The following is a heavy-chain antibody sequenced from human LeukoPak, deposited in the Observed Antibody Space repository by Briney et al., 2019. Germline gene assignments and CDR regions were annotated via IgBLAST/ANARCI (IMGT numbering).Heavy chain of an antibody. V-gene: IGHV1-69*13. CDR3: ARDKYYDILTGYYMFSYYYGMDV. CDR1: GGTFISYA. Sequence: GASVKVFCKASGGTFISYAISWVRQAPGQGLEWMGGIIPIFGTANYAQKFQGRVTITADESTSTAYMELSSLRSEDTAVYYCARDKYYDILTGYYMFSYYYGMDVWGQGTTVTVSS. CDR2: IIPIFGTA. D-gene: IGHD3-9*01. J-gene: IGHJ6*02.